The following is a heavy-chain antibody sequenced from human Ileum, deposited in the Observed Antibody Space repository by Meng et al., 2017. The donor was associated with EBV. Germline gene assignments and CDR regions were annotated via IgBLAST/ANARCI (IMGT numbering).Heavy chain of an antibody. D-gene: IGHD3-22*01. Sequence: QPKRAGPGLGNPPATLSLTCAVSGYSISSTNWWGWIRQPPGKGLEWIGYIYYSGSTSYNPSLKSRVTMSVDTSKNQFSLNLNSVTAVDTAVYYCARNVPGTSAYYDWGQGTLVTVSS. CDR1: GYSISSTNW. CDR2: IYYSGST. J-gene: IGHJ4*02. CDR3: ARNVPGTSAYYD. V-gene: IGHV4-28*01.